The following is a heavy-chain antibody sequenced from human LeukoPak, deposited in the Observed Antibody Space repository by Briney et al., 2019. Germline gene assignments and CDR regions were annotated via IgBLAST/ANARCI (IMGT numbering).Heavy chain of an antibody. J-gene: IGHJ6*02. V-gene: IGHV5-51*01. D-gene: IGHD1-26*01. CDR2: IYPGYSEN. CDR3: ARHGGSGSYFYYYGMNV. Sequence: GESLKISCKASGYSFSTYCIAWVRQMPGKGLEWVGIIYPGYSENTYSPSFQGQVTISADRSISTAYLQWGSLKASDTAMYFFARHGGSGSYFYYYGMNVWGQGTTVAVSS. CDR1: GYSFSTYC.